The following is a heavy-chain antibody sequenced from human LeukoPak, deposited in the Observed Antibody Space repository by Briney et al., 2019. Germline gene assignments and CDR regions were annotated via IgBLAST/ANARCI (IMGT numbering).Heavy chain of an antibody. Sequence: SETLSLTCAVYGGSFSGYYWSWIRQPPGKGLEWIGEINHSGSTNYNPSLKSRVTISVDTSKNQFSLKLSSVTAADTAVYYCAREGFKRYLFDYWGQGTLVTVSS. J-gene: IGHJ4*02. D-gene: IGHD1-26*01. CDR1: GGSFSGYY. V-gene: IGHV4-34*01. CDR3: AREGFKRYLFDY. CDR2: INHSGST.